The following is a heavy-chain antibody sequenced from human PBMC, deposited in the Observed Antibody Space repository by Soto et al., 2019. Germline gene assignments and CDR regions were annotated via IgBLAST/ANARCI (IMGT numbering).Heavy chain of an antibody. J-gene: IGHJ4*02. V-gene: IGHV3-64D*06. CDR2: ISRDGGRT. D-gene: IGHD6-19*01. Sequence: GGSLRLSCSASGFTFGGYAMHWVRQAPGKGLEYVSTISRDGGRTYYADSMKGRFIISRDNSKNILYLQMSSLRTEDTAVYYCVKGIAVAGQTTRAFDDCGLGTLVTVS. CDR1: GFTFGGYA. CDR3: VKGIAVAGQTTRAFDD.